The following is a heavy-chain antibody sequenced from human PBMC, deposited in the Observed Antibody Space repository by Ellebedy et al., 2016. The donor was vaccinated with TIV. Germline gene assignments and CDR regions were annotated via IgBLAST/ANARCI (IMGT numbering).Heavy chain of an antibody. CDR3: ARDDGAYSYGSDAFDI. Sequence: GESLKISCAASGFTFSSYWMHWVRQAPGKGLVWVSRLNRDGSSTTYADSVKGRFTISRDNAKNTLYLQMNSLRVEDTALYYCARDDGAYSYGSDAFDIWGQGTMVTVSS. CDR2: LNRDGSST. CDR1: GFTFSSYW. J-gene: IGHJ3*02. D-gene: IGHD5-18*01. V-gene: IGHV3-74*01.